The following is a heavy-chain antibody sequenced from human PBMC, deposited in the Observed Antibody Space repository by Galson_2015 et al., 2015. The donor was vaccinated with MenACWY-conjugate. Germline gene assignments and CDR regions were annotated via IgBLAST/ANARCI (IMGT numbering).Heavy chain of an antibody. CDR2: IDPVNSNI. V-gene: IGHV5-51*01. D-gene: IGHD1-26*01. Sequence: QSGAEVKKPGESLKISCKGSGYSFTNYWIAWMRQMPGKGLEWVGLIDPVNSNIRYSPSFQGQVTISADESISTAYLQWSSLKASDTATYYCARHPPGGRGMDVWGQGTTVTVSS. CDR3: ARHPPGGRGMDV. J-gene: IGHJ6*02. CDR1: GYSFTNYW.